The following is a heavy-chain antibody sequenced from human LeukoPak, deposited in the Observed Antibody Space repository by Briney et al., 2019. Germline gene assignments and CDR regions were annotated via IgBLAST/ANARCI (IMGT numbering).Heavy chain of an antibody. D-gene: IGHD6-13*01. J-gene: IGHJ4*02. Sequence: ASVKVSCKASGYTFTGYYMHWVRQAPGQGLEWMGWINPNSGGTNYAQKFQGRVTMTRDTSISTAYMELSRLRSDDTAVYYCARDGRFGYSSSPSDHWGQGTLVTVSS. CDR2: INPNSGGT. CDR1: GYTFTGYY. CDR3: ARDGRFGYSSSPSDH. V-gene: IGHV1-2*02.